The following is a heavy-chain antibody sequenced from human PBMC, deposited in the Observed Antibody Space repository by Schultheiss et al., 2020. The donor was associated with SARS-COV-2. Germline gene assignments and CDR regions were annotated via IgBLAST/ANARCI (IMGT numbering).Heavy chain of an antibody. Sequence: ASVKVSCKTSGYIFTNSGITWVRQAPGQGLEWMGWINPYNENTKYGQKVQGRVTMTTDTSTSTAYMELRSLRSDDTALYYCAREGRRGSSWYLSHWGQGTLVTVSS. CDR1: GYIFTNSG. CDR2: INPYNENT. V-gene: IGHV1-18*01. CDR3: AREGRRGSSWYLSH. D-gene: IGHD6-13*01. J-gene: IGHJ4*02.